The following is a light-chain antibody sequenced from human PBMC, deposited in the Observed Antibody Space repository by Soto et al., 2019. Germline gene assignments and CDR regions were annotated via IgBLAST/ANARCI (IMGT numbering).Light chain of an antibody. CDR2: KDS. CDR3: QSADSSGTVV. CDR1: ALPKQY. J-gene: IGLJ2*01. V-gene: IGLV3-25*03. Sequence: SYELTQPPSVSVSPGQTARITCSGDALPKQYAYWYQQKPGQAPVLVLYKDSERPSGIPERFSGSSSGTTVTLPISGFQAEDEAYYYCQSADSSGTVVFGGGTKLTVL.